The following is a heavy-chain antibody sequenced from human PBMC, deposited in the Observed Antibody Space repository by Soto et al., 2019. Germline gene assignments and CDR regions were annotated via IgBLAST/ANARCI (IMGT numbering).Heavy chain of an antibody. V-gene: IGHV2-5*01. CDR1: GFSLSTSGLG. CDR2: IYWNDDK. J-gene: IGHJ4*02. Sequence: QITLKESGPTLVRPTQTLTLTCTFSGFSLSTSGLGVGWIRQPPGKALEWLALIYWNDDKRYSPSLKARLTITKDTSISQVVLTMTNMDPVDTATYYCAHRPSGWNLFDYCGQGTLVTVSS. D-gene: IGHD6-19*01. CDR3: AHRPSGWNLFDY.